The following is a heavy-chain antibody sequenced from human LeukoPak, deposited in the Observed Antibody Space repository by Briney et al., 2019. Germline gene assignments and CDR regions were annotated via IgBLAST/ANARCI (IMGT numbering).Heavy chain of an antibody. D-gene: IGHD5-18*01. Sequence: PSETLSLTCTVSGGSISGYYWSWIRQPPGKGLEWIGYIYYSGTTNYNPSLKSRVTISVDTSKNQFSLKLSSVTAADTAVYYCARADAYSYGRFDYWGPGTLVTVSS. CDR2: IYYSGTT. CDR1: GGSISGYY. V-gene: IGHV4-59*01. CDR3: ARADAYSYGRFDY. J-gene: IGHJ4*02.